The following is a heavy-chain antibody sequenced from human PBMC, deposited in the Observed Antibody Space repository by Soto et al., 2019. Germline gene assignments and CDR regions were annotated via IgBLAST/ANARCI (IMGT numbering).Heavy chain of an antibody. CDR2: ISYDGSNK. D-gene: IGHD6-6*01. CDR1: GFTFSSYG. V-gene: IGHV3-30*18. CDR3: AKDLGYSSSVYYYYGMDV. J-gene: IGHJ6*02. Sequence: PGGSLRLSCAASGFTFSSYGMHWVRQAPGKGLEWVAVISYDGSNKYYADSVKGRFTISRDNSKNTLYLQMNSLRAEDTAVYYFAKDLGYSSSVYYYYGMDVWGQGTTVTVSS.